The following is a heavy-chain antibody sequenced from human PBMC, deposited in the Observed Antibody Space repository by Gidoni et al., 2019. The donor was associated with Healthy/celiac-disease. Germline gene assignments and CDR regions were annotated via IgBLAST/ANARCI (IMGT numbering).Heavy chain of an antibody. D-gene: IGHD6-6*01. V-gene: IGHV1-46*01. CDR2: LNPSGGST. Sequence: VQLVQSGAEVKTPGASVTVSCQASGSTFTSYYMHWVRQAPGQGREWMGLLNPSGGSTSYVQNVQGRVTMTRDTLTSTGDMELSSLRSEDTAVYYCARYPLGQLEYWFDHWGQGTLVTVSS. J-gene: IGHJ5*02. CDR3: ARYPLGQLEYWFDH. CDR1: GSTFTSYY.